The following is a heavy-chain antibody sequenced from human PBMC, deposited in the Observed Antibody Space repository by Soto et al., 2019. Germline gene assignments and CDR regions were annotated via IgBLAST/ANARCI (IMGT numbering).Heavy chain of an antibody. CDR2: ISSHGRHQ. D-gene: IGHD6-19*01. CDR3: AKDLGSSGWEYFDH. J-gene: IGHJ4*02. V-gene: IGHV3-30*18. Sequence: QLVESGGGMVPPGKSLRLSCTGSGFNFGNFAVHWVRQTPVKGLEWVAVISSHGRHQYYSDSVKGRFTISRDNSNNAVHLQLRSLRLEETAVYCCAKDLGSSGWEYFDHWGQGTLVTVSS. CDR1: GFNFGNFA.